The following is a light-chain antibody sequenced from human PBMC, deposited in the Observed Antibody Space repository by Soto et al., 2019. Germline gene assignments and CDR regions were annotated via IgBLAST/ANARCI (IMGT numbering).Light chain of an antibody. V-gene: IGKV3-11*01. CDR2: DAS. Sequence: EMMLPQSPATLSLSTGERATISCRPRQRVSSYFAWYQQKPGQAPTLLIYDASNRGTGLPDRFSGSGSGTDFMLSSSSLAAEVFAVYYCQHRSNWLITFGGGNRVELK. CDR1: QRVSSY. CDR3: QHRSNWLIT. J-gene: IGKJ4*02.